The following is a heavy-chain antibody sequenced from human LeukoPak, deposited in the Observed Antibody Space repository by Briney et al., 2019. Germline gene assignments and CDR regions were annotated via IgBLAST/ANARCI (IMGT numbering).Heavy chain of an antibody. CDR3: ARTRGLLDAFDI. J-gene: IGHJ3*02. Sequence: GGSLRLSCAASGFSFGSFGMHWVRQAPGKGLQWVAAIWYDGTEKYYADSVKGRFTISRDTPKSTLYLQMDSLRAEDTALYYCARTRGLLDAFDIWGQGTMVTVSS. CDR1: GFSFGSFG. D-gene: IGHD1-7*01. CDR2: IWYDGTEK. V-gene: IGHV3-33*01.